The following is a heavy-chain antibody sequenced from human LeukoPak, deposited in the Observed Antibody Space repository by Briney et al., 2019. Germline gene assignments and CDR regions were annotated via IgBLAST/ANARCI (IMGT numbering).Heavy chain of an antibody. CDR3: VRGGSRYCSGTSCPLFDF. Sequence: GASVKVSXKASRYTFTDYYIHWVRRAPGQGLEWMGWINPDSGGTNYAQKFQGRVTVTRDTSINTAYMDLRWLRSDDTGIYYCVRGGSRYCSGTSCPLFDFWGQGTLVTVSS. CDR2: INPDSGGT. J-gene: IGHJ4*02. CDR1: RYTFTDYY. V-gene: IGHV1-2*02. D-gene: IGHD2-2*01.